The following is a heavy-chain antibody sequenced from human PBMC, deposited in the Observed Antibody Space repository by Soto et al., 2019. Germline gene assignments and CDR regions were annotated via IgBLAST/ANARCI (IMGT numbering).Heavy chain of an antibody. Sequence: QVQLQQWGAGLLKPSETLSLTCAVYGGFVSSGSYYWSWIRQPPGKGLEWIGEMSHSGGTHFNPSLKRRVTISVDTSKNQCSLKMASVTAADTALYYCARVERGTATTVVYAFDIWGPGTMVTVSS. V-gene: IGHV4-34*01. CDR2: MSHSGGT. CDR3: ARVERGTATTVVYAFDI. D-gene: IGHD1-1*01. CDR1: GGFVSSGSYY. J-gene: IGHJ3*02.